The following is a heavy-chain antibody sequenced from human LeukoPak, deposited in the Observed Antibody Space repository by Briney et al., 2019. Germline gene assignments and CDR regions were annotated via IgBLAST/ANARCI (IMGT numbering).Heavy chain of an antibody. CDR3: ARGRFLEWLLYMDV. V-gene: IGHV4-39*07. J-gene: IGHJ6*03. D-gene: IGHD3-3*01. Sequence: SETLSLTCTVSGGSISSSTYYWGWIRQPPGKGLEWIGSIYCSGSTYYNPSLKSRVTISVDTSKNQFSLKLSSVTAADTAVYYCARGRFLEWLLYMDVWGKGTTVTVSS. CDR1: GGSISSSTYY. CDR2: IYCSGST.